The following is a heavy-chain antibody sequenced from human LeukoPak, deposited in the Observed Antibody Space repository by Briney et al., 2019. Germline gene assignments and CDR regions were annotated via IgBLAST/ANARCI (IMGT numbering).Heavy chain of an antibody. CDR2: ISGSGDNT. D-gene: IGHD3-22*01. CDR3: AKGSYYDSSGSFYFDY. CDR1: GYTFSSYA. V-gene: IGHV3-23*01. J-gene: IGHJ4*02. Sequence: GGSLRLSCAASGYTFSSYAMSWVRQAPGKGLEWVSGISGSGDNTYYADSVKGRFTISRDDSKNTLYVQVNSLGTEDTAAYYCAKGSYYDSSGSFYFDYWGQGTLVTVSS.